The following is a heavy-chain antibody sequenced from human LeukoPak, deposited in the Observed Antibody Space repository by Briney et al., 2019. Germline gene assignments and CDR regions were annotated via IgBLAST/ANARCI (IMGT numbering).Heavy chain of an antibody. Sequence: PSETLSLTCTVSGGSISNSSYYWGWIRQSPGKGLEWIGTIYYSGSTYYNLSLKSRVTISVDTSKNQFSLKVNSVTAADTAVYYCAGSAWAPYWGQGTLVTVFS. CDR2: IYYSGST. CDR1: GGSISNSSYY. J-gene: IGHJ4*02. D-gene: IGHD1-26*01. V-gene: IGHV4-39*01. CDR3: AGSAWAPY.